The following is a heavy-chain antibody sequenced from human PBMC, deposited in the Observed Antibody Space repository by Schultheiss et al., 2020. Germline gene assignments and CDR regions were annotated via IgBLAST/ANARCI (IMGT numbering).Heavy chain of an antibody. CDR1: GGTFSSYA. V-gene: IGHV1-69*13. CDR3: ARSSSSPQGGLSY. CDR2: IIPIFGTA. D-gene: IGHD2/OR15-2a*01. J-gene: IGHJ4*02. Sequence: SVKVSCKASGGTFSSYAISWVRQAPGQGLEWMGGIIPIFGTANYAQKFQGRVTITADESTSTAYMELSSLRSEDTAVYYCARSSSSPQGGLSYWGQGTLVTVSS.